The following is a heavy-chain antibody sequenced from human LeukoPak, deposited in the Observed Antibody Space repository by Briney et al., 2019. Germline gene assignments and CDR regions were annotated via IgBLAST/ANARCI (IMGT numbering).Heavy chain of an antibody. J-gene: IGHJ4*02. CDR3: ARDRISAAGTGFDY. CDR1: GYTFTSYG. D-gene: IGHD6-13*01. V-gene: IGHV1-69*04. Sequence: SVKVSCKASGYTFTSYGISWVRQAPGQGLEWMGRIIPILGIANYAQKFQGRVTITADKSTSTAYMELSSLRSEDTAVYYCARDRISAAGTGFDYWGQGTLVTASS. CDR2: IIPILGIA.